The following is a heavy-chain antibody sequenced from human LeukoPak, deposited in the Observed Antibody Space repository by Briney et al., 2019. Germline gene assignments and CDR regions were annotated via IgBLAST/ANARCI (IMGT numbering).Heavy chain of an antibody. CDR3: AKGRTKYQLLSPDY. D-gene: IGHD2-2*01. Sequence: GGSLGLSCAASGFTFSSYGMHWVRQAPGKGLEWVAFIRYDGSNKYYADSVKGRFTISRDNSKNTLYLQMNSLRAEDTAVYYCAKGRTKYQLLSPDYWGQGTLVTVSS. CDR1: GFTFSSYG. V-gene: IGHV3-30*02. J-gene: IGHJ4*02. CDR2: IRYDGSNK.